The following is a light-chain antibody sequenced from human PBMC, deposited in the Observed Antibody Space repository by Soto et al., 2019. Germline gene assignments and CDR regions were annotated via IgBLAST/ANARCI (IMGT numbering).Light chain of an antibody. CDR2: DAS. J-gene: IGKJ1*01. Sequence: DVRTPQSPSALYASVDDRVAITCRASQSISSWLAWYQQKPGKAPKLLIYDASSLESGVPSRFSGSGSGTEFTLTISSLQPDDFATYYCQQYNSYSTFGQGTKVDIK. V-gene: IGKV1-5*01. CDR1: QSISSW. CDR3: QQYNSYST.